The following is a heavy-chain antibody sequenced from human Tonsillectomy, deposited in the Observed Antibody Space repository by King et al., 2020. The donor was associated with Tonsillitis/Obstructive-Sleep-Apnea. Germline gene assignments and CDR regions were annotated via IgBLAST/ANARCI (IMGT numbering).Heavy chain of an antibody. V-gene: IGHV3-30*01. Sequence: QLVQSGGGVVQPGRSLRLSCAASGFTFSTYSMHWVRQAPGKGLELVAVISYDGYNKYYADSVKGRFTISRDNSKKTLYLQMNSLRADTAVYYCAREGSLGYCSGGSCYSLEYYFDYWGQGTLVTVSS. CDR3: AREGSLGYCSGGSCYSLEYYFDY. J-gene: IGHJ4*02. CDR2: ISYDGYNK. CDR1: GFTFSTYS. D-gene: IGHD2-15*01.